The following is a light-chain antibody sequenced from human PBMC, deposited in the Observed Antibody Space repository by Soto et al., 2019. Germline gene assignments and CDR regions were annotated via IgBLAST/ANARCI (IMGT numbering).Light chain of an antibody. V-gene: IGKV3-15*01. CDR3: QQYNNWPPIT. CDR2: GAS. J-gene: IGKJ5*01. CDR1: QSVTGNY. Sequence: EIVMTHPPDTLSLSPAEGATLSCTPSQSVTGNYLAWYQQKPGQAPRLLIYGASTRATGIPARFSGSGSGTEFTLTISSLQSEDFAVYYCQQYNNWPPITFGQGTRLEIK.